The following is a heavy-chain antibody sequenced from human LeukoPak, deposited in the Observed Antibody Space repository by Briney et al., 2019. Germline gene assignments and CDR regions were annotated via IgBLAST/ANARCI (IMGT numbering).Heavy chain of an antibody. Sequence: GGSLRLSCAASGFTFSSYGMHWVRQAPGKGLEWVAVISYDGSNKYYADSVKGRFTISRDNSKNTLYLQMNSLRAEDTAVYYCAKDLVVTVRYYYYGMDVWGKGTTVTVSS. CDR2: ISYDGSNK. V-gene: IGHV3-30*18. J-gene: IGHJ6*04. CDR3: AKDLVVTVRYYYYGMDV. D-gene: IGHD4-17*01. CDR1: GFTFSSYG.